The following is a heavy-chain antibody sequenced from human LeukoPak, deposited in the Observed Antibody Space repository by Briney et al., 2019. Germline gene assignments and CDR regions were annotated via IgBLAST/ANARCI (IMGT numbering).Heavy chain of an antibody. CDR2: ISYSGSSP. D-gene: IGHD4/OR15-4a*01. Sequence: PGGSLRVSCAASGFTFSSYAMSWVRQAPGKGLEWVSAISYSGSSPYYGDSVKDRFTISRDNSKNTVYLQMNSLRDEDTALYYCAKDSSVLPNALDLWGQGTMVTVSS. CDR1: GFTFSSYA. CDR3: AKDSSVLPNALDL. J-gene: IGHJ3*01. V-gene: IGHV3-23*01.